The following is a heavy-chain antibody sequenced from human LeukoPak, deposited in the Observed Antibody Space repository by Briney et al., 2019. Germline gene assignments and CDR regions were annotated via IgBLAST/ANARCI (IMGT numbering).Heavy chain of an antibody. CDR3: AKDRVIAGAGEIDF. D-gene: IGHD6-13*01. Sequence: GGSLRLSCAASGFTFSNSGMHWVRQAPGKGLEWVALIRYDGSDKYYADSVKGRFTISRDNSKNTLYLQMNSLRAEDTAVFYCAKDRVIAGAGEIDFWGQGTLVTVSS. V-gene: IGHV3-30*02. J-gene: IGHJ4*02. CDR2: IRYDGSDK. CDR1: GFTFSNSG.